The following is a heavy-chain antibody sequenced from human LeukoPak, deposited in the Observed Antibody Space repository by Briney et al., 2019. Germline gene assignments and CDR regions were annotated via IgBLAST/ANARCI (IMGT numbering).Heavy chain of an antibody. CDR3: ARRAFGGVIYYFDY. V-gene: IGHV4-39*01. CDR2: IYYSGST. CDR1: GGSISSSSYY. D-gene: IGHD3-16*02. Sequence: SETLSLTCTVSGGSISSSSYYWGWIRQPPGKGLEWIGSIYYSGSTYYNPSLKSRVTISVDTSKNQFSLKLSSVTAADTAVYYCARRAFGGVIYYFDYWGQGTLVTVSS. J-gene: IGHJ4*02.